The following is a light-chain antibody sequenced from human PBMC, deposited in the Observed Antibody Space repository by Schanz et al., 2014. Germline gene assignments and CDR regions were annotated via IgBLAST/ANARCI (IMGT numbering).Light chain of an antibody. J-gene: IGLJ3*02. CDR2: DNS. CDR3: CSYIGTNHLVL. CDR1: SSNIGAGYG. Sequence: QSVLTQPPSVSGAPGQRVTISCTGSSSNIGAGYGVHWYQQFPGTAPKLLIYDNSRRPSGVPDRFSGSKSGTSGTLAITGLQAEDEADYYCCSYIGTNHLVLFGGGTKVTVL. V-gene: IGLV1-40*01.